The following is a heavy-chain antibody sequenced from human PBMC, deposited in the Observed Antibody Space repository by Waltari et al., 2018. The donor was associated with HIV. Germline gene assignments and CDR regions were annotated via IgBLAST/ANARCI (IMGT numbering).Heavy chain of an antibody. CDR3: AKDRGVDAGFDH. CDR1: GFNFDVYT. V-gene: IGHV3-43*01. J-gene: IGHJ4*02. D-gene: IGHD5-12*01. Sequence: EVQLVESGGVVVQPGGSLRLSCAASGFNFDVYTMHWVRQVPGKGLECVSLINWDGSKIYYADSVKGRFTISRDNSKNSLYLQMNSLRTEDTGLYHCAKDRGVDAGFDHWGQGTLVTVSS. CDR2: INWDGSKI.